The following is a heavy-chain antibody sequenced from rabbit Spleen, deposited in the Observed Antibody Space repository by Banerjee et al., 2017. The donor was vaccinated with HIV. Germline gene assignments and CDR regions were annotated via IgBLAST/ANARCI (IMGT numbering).Heavy chain of an antibody. CDR1: GFSFSSTNY. J-gene: IGHJ4*02. D-gene: IGHD2-1*01. V-gene: IGHV1S40*01. Sequence: QSLEESGGDLVKPGASLTLTCTASGFSFSSTNYICWVRQAPGKGLEWIACIYAGSSGTTYYASWAKGRFTISKTSSTTVTLQMTSLTAADTATYFCARDLYGGLWGPGTLVTVS. CDR2: IYAGSSGTT. CDR3: ARDLYGGL.